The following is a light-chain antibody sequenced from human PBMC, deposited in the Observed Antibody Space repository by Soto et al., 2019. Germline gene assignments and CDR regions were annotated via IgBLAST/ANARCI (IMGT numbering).Light chain of an antibody. Sequence: IVLTQSPVTLSLSPGEGATLSCRASQSVTGTNLAWYQQRAGQAPRLLIYDAVRRATGSPDRFSGSGSGTDFTLTISRLEPEDLAVYYCHQYGSSLGTFGQGTKV. CDR3: HQYGSSLGT. J-gene: IGKJ1*01. V-gene: IGKV3-20*01. CDR1: QSVTGTN. CDR2: DAV.